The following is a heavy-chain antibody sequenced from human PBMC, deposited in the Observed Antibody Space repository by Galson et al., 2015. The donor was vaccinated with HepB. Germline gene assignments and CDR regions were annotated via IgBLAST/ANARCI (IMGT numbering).Heavy chain of an antibody. V-gene: IGHV1-18*04. Sequence: SVKVSCKASGYTFTSYRVTWVRQAPGQGFEWMGWVRVYDGNTNYAQKLQGRVTLTTDTSTSTAHMELRSLRSDDTAVYYCATSITAAGSLDFWGQGTLVTVSS. CDR3: ATSITAAGSLDF. CDR2: VRVYDGNT. CDR1: GYTFTSYR. D-gene: IGHD6-13*01. J-gene: IGHJ4*02.